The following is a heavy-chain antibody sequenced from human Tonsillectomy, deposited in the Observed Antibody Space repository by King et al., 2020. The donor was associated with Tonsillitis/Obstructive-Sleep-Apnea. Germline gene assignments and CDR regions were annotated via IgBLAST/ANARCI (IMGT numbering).Heavy chain of an antibody. Sequence: VQLVESGGGLLQPGVSLRLSCAASGFTFGTKSMTWVRQAPGKGLEWVSYINADSSTIYYADSVKGRFTISRDNGKNSLYLQMNSLRAADTAVYYCARLVDDYGDYVNWYFDIGGRGTLVTVSS. CDR1: GFTFGTKS. V-gene: IGHV3-48*01. D-gene: IGHD4-17*01. J-gene: IGHJ2*01. CDR3: ARLVDDYGDYVNWYFDI. CDR2: INADSSTI.